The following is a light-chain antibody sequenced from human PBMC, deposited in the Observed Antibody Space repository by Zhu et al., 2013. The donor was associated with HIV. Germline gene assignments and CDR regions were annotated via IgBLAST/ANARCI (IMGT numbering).Light chain of an antibody. CDR1: KLGDKY. CDR3: QVWDSSSDWV. CDR2: QDN. V-gene: IGLV3-1*01. Sequence: SYELTQTPSVSVSPGQTVSITCSGDKLGDKYACWYQQKPGQSPVLVIYQDNKRPSGIPERLSGSNSGNTATLTISRVEAGDEADYYCQVWDSSSDWVFGGGTKLTVL. J-gene: IGLJ3*02.